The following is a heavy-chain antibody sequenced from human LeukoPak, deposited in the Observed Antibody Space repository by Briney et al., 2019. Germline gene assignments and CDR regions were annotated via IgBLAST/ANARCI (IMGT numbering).Heavy chain of an antibody. Sequence: GGSLRISCAASGFTFSSYSMSWVRQAPGKGLEWVSSISSSSTYIYYADSVKGRFTISRDNAKNSLYLQMNSLRAEDTALYYCAKDFGRSAYDRPFDYWGQGTLVTVSS. V-gene: IGHV3-21*04. CDR2: ISSSSTYI. D-gene: IGHD5-12*01. J-gene: IGHJ4*02. CDR3: AKDFGRSAYDRPFDY. CDR1: GFTFSSYS.